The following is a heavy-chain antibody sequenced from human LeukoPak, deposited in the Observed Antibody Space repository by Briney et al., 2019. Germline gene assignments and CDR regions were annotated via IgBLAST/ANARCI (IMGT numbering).Heavy chain of an antibody. Sequence: ASVKVSCKASGGTFSSYAISWVRQAPGQGLEWMGGIIPIFGTANYAQKFQGRVTITTDESTSTAYMELSSLRSEDTAVYYCARHTAMAQSSGWYRVDAFDIWGQGTMVTVSS. D-gene: IGHD6-19*01. CDR1: GGTFSSYA. CDR3: ARHTAMAQSSGWYRVDAFDI. CDR2: IIPIFGTA. V-gene: IGHV1-69*05. J-gene: IGHJ3*02.